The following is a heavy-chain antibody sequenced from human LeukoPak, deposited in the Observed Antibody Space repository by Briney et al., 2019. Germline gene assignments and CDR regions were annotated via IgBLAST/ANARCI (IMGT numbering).Heavy chain of an antibody. CDR2: IIPIFGTA. CDR3: ARDNLVGAPGWFDP. J-gene: IGHJ5*02. V-gene: IGHV1-69*05. D-gene: IGHD1-26*01. Sequence: SVKVSCKASGYTFTRYGISWVRQAPGEGLEWMGGIIPIFGTANYAQKFQGRVTITTDESTSTAYMELSSLRSEDTAVYYCARDNLVGAPGWFDPWGQGTLVTVSS. CDR1: GYTFTRYG.